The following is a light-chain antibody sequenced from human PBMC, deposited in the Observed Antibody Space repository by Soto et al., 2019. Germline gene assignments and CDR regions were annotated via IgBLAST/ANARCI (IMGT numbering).Light chain of an antibody. V-gene: IGKV3-20*01. J-gene: IGKJ1*01. CDR2: AVS. CDR3: QQYESIPWT. CDR1: QSVSSSY. Sequence: IVLTQSPGTLSLSPGERATLSCRASQSVSSSYLGWYQQRPGQSPRLLIYAVSTRATGIPDRFSGSGSGTDFTLTISRLEPEDYPAYYCQQYESIPWTFGQGTKVEIK.